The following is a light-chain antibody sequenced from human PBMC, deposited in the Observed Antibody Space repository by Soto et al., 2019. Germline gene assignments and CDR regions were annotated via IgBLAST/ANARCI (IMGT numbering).Light chain of an antibody. J-gene: IGKJ5*01. CDR1: QNIDIN. CDR3: QQYHHWPPIT. V-gene: IGKV3-15*01. Sequence: DIVMTQSPATLSVSPGETATLSCRASQNIDINLVWYQQKPGQAPRLLIFRASTRATGIPARFSGSGSGTEFTLTISSLQSEDGAVYYCQQYHHWPPITFGQGTRLEIK. CDR2: RAS.